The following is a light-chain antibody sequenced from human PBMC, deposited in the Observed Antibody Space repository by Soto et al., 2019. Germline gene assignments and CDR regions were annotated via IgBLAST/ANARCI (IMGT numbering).Light chain of an antibody. CDR3: CSYAPTSTYV. CDR2: EGS. Sequence: QSALTQPASVSGSPVQSITISCTGSSSDVGSYNLISWYQQHPGKVPKLMIYEGSKRPSGVSDRFSASKSGNTASLTISGRQTEDEADYFCCSYAPTSTYVLGSGPKVTV. CDR1: SSDVGSYNL. V-gene: IGLV2-23*01. J-gene: IGLJ1*01.